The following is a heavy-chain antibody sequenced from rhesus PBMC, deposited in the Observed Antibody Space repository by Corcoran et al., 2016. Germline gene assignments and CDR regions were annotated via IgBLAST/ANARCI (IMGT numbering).Heavy chain of an antibody. CDR3: VYSGSWNSDY. D-gene: IGHD6-25*01. J-gene: IGHJ4*01. Sequence: QVQLQESGPGLVKPSETLSLTCAVSGYSISSNYWSWIRQPPGKGLEWIGYIYGSSGSTYNNPSIKRRVTNSTDTSKNQFSRKLSSVTAADTAGYYCVYSGSWNSDYWGQGVLVTVSS. CDR2: IYGSSGST. CDR1: GYSISSNY. V-gene: IGHV4-147*01.